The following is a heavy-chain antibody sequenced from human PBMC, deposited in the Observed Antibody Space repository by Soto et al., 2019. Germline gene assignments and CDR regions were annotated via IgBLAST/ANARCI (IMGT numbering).Heavy chain of an antibody. D-gene: IGHD2-21*02. CDR2: IVVGSGNT. CDR1: GFTFTSSA. CDR3: AADRAYCGGDCSYNWFDP. Sequence: QMQLVQSGPEVKKPGTSVKVSCKASGFTFTSSAVQWVRQARGQRLEWIGWIVVGSGNTNYAQKFQERVTITRDMSTSTAYMELSSLRSEDTAVYYCAADRAYCGGDCSYNWFDPWGQGTLVTVSS. V-gene: IGHV1-58*01. J-gene: IGHJ5*02.